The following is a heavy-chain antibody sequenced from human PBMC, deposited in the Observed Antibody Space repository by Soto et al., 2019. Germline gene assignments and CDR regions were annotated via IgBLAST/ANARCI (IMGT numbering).Heavy chain of an antibody. CDR3: ATHTIFESDYYFDGMDV. CDR1: GYTFSSYG. D-gene: IGHD3-3*01. Sequence: ASVKVSCKAFGYTFSSYGINWVRQAPGPGLEWRGWISAYNGNRNYAQKLQGRVTMTTDTSTSTAYMELRRLRSDDTAVYYCATHTIFESDYYFDGMDVWGQETTVTV. J-gene: IGHJ6*02. V-gene: IGHV1-18*04. CDR2: ISAYNGNR.